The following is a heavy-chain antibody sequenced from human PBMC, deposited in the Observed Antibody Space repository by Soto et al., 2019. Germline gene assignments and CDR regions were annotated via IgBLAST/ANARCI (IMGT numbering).Heavy chain of an antibody. Sequence: EVQLVASGGGLVKPGGSLRLSCAASGFTCSSYSMNWVRQAPGKGLEWVSIITITGFIDYADSVKGRFTITRDNAKSSLYLQMNSLRDEDTAVYYCARDSREYNAYDYNWGQGTLVTVSS. V-gene: IGHV3-21*02. CDR1: GFTCSSYS. CDR3: ARDSREYNAYDYN. J-gene: IGHJ4*02. D-gene: IGHD5-12*01. CDR2: IITITGFI.